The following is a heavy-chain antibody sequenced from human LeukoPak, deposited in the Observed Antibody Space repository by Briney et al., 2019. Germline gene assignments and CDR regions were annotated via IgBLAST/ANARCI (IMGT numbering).Heavy chain of an antibody. CDR3: AREEGAPIAAANV. V-gene: IGHV1-18*01. CDR1: VYTFTTYS. J-gene: IGHJ3*01. Sequence: ASVKVSCKASVYTFTTYSISWVRQSPGQRLEWMGSISAYNGNTDYAQKYQGRVTMTTDTTRSTAYMELRSLRSDDTAVYYCAREEGAPIAAANVWGLGTMVTVSS. CDR2: ISAYNGNT. D-gene: IGHD6-13*01.